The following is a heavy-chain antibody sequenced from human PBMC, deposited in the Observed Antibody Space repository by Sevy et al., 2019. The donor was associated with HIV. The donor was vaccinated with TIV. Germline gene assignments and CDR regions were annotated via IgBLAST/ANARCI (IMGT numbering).Heavy chain of an antibody. J-gene: IGHJ4*02. CDR3: ARGKLDYGDYYYFDY. CDR1: GFNVNDNY. V-gene: IGHV3-53*01. D-gene: IGHD4-17*01. Sequence: GGSLRLSCAASGFNVNDNYMTWVRQAPGKGLEWVSIIHADGSSYYADSVKGRFTMSRDDSKNIVNLQMNSLRAEDTAVYYCARGKLDYGDYYYFDYWGQGTLVTVSS. CDR2: IHADGSS.